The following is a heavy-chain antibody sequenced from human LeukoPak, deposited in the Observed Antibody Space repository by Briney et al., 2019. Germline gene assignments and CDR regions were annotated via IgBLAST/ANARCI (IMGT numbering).Heavy chain of an antibody. CDR2: ISGGGSST. D-gene: IGHD4-23*01. V-gene: IGHV3-23*01. CDR3: ASSYGGNTNFDY. Sequence: SGVSLRLSCAASGFTFSSYVMNWVRRAPGKGLEWVSSISGGGSSTYYADSVKGRFTMSRDNAKNTLYLQMNSLRAEDTAVYHCASSYGGNTNFDYWGQGTLVTVCS. CDR1: GFTFSSYV. J-gene: IGHJ4*02.